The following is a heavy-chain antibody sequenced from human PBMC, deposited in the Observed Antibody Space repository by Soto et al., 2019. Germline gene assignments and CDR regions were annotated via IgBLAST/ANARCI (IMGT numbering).Heavy chain of an antibody. V-gene: IGHV4-59*01. Sequence: SETLSLTCTVSGGSISSYYWSWIRQPPGKGLEWIGYIYYSGSTNYNPSLKSRVTISVDTSKNQFSLKLSSVTAADTAVYYCARAVEASSQQGIFDHWGQGTLVTVSS. CDR2: IYYSGST. CDR3: ARAVEASSQQGIFDH. D-gene: IGHD6-6*01. J-gene: IGHJ4*02. CDR1: GGSISSYY.